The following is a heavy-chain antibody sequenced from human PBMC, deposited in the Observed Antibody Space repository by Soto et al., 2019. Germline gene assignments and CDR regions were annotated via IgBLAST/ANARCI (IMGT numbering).Heavy chain of an antibody. CDR3: ARGLIVWFGELSRRGGYYYYMDV. V-gene: IGHV4-34*01. CDR2: INDSGNI. CDR1: GGSFSGYQ. Sequence: QVQLQQWGAGLLKPSETLSLTCAVYGGSFSGYQWSWIRQTPGKGLEWIGEINDSGNINYNPSLKSRVTILVDTAKKQISLKLSSLTAADTPVYYCARGLIVWFGELSRRGGYYYYMDVWGKGTTVTVSS. D-gene: IGHD3-10*01. J-gene: IGHJ6*03.